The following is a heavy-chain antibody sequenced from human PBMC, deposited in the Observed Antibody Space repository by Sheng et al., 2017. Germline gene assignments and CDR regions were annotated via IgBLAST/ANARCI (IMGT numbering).Heavy chain of an antibody. D-gene: IGHD6-19*01. CDR3: ARLSRLRAVAGAVDY. Sequence: QVQLQQWGAGLLKPSETLSLTCAVYGGSFSGYYWSWIRQPPGKGLEWIGEINHSGSTNYNPSLKSRVTISVDTSKNQFSLKLSSVTAADTAVYYCARLSRLRAVAGAVDYWGQGTLVTVSS. CDR1: GGSFSGYY. V-gene: IGHV4-34*01. CDR2: INHSGST. J-gene: IGHJ4*02.